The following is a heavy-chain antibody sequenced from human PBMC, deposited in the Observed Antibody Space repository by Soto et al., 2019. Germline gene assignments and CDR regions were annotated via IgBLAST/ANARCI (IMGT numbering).Heavy chain of an antibody. CDR1: GFTFSNYA. J-gene: IGHJ4*02. CDR2: ISGSGRST. V-gene: IGHV3-23*01. CDR3: AKDLRGEDVVIVPIGVDS. D-gene: IGHD3-16*02. Sequence: GGSLRLSCAASGFTFSNYAMSWVRQTPGKGLEWVSTISGSGRSTYYAESVTGRVTISRDKSKDTLYLQMNSLRGEDTAVYYWAKDLRGEDVVIVPIGVDSGGQGTLVTFSS.